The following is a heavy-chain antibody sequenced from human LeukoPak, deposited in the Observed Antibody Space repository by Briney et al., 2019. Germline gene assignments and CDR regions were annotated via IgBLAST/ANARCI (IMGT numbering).Heavy chain of an antibody. D-gene: IGHD6-13*01. CDR3: AKGGASSQPFTY. CDR1: GGSISTYY. J-gene: IGHJ4*02. CDR2: IYYSGTT. V-gene: IGHV4-59*01. Sequence: ASETLSLTCTVSGGSISTYYWTWIRQPPGKGLEWIGYIYYSGTTNYNPSLRSRVTISVDTSKNQFSLKVTSVTAADTAVYYCAKGGASSQPFTYWGQGTLVTVSP.